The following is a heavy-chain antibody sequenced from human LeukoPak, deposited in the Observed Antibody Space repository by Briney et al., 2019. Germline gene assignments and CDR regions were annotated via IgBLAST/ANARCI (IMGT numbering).Heavy chain of an antibody. CDR1: GFSVRDFW. D-gene: IGHD1-1*01. CDR3: VRGGWELDY. J-gene: IGHJ4*02. V-gene: IGHV3-7*01. CDR2: IKEDRTAD. Sequence: GGSRRLSCAAYGFSVRDFWMAWVRHAPGKGLEWVAHIKEDRTADYYVDSVKGRFSISKDDGKNSLHLQMNSLRVEDTAVYCCVRGGWELDYWGQGTLVTVSS.